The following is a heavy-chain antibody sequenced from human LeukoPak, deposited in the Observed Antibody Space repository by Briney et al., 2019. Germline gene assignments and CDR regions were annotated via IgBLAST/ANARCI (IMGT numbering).Heavy chain of an antibody. D-gene: IGHD3-10*01. CDR3: TTTGSGSYYPNWFDP. CDR1: GFTFSNAW. CDR2: IKSKTDGGTT. V-gene: IGHV3-15*01. J-gene: IGHJ5*02. Sequence: GGSLRLSCAASGFTFSNAWMSWVRQAPGKRLEWVGRIKSKTDGGTTDYAAPVKGRFTISRDDSKNTLYLQMNSLKTEDTAVYYCTTTGSGSYYPNWFDPWGQGTLVTVSS.